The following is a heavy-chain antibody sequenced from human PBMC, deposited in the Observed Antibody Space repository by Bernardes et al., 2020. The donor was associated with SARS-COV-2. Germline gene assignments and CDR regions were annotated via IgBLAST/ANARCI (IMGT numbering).Heavy chain of an antibody. J-gene: IGHJ6*02. CDR2: ISPGDSDT. Sequence: GESLKIFCKGSDYTFTNYWIGLVRQMPGKGLEWMGIISPGDSDTKYSPSFHGRVTISADKSVNTSYLQWSSLKASDTAIYYCARRRYGDFGVDVWGQGTTVTVSS. D-gene: IGHD4-17*01. CDR3: ARRRYGDFGVDV. V-gene: IGHV5-51*01. CDR1: DYTFTNYW.